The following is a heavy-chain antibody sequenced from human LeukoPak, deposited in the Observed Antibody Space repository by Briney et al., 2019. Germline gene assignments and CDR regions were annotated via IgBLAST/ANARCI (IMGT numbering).Heavy chain of an antibody. Sequence: SVKVSCKASGGTFSSYAISWVRQAPGQGLEWMGGIIPIFGTANYAQKFQGRVTITADKSTSTAYMELSSLRSEDTAVYYCARNAYYDILTGYPLYFDYWGQGTLVTVSS. J-gene: IGHJ4*02. CDR3: ARNAYYDILTGYPLYFDY. V-gene: IGHV1-69*06. CDR1: GGTFSSYA. D-gene: IGHD3-9*01. CDR2: IIPIFGTA.